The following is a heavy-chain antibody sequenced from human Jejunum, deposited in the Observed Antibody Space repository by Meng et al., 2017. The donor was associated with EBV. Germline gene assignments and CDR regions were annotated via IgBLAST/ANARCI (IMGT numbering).Heavy chain of an antibody. CDR1: GARFGTYS. CDR3: ARAGGDYEDY. V-gene: IGHV1-69*15. D-gene: IGHD4-17*01. Sequence: VKSGAEVKKPGSSVKVSCKASGARFGTYSVSWVRQAPGQGLEWMGNTVPIFGTTSYAQKFQGRVTITADESTRTAFMELRNLRSEDSAMYYCARAGGDYEDYWGQGTLVTVSS. J-gene: IGHJ4*02. CDR2: TVPIFGTT.